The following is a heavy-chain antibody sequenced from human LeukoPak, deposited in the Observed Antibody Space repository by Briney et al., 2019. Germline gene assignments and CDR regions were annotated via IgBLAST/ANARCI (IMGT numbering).Heavy chain of an antibody. CDR3: ARDGVAELMSALDY. J-gene: IGHJ4*02. Sequence: GGSLRLSCAAYGFTFSSYWMSWVRQAPGKGLEWVANIKQDGSEKYYVDSVKGRFTISRDNAKNSLYLQMNSLRAEDTAVYYCARDGVAELMSALDYWGQGILVTVSS. D-gene: IGHD1-26*01. V-gene: IGHV3-7*01. CDR1: GFTFSSYW. CDR2: IKQDGSEK.